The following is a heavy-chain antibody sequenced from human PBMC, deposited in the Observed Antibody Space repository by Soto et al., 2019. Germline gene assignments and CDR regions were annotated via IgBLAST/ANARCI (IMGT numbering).Heavy chain of an antibody. CDR1: GYTFTSYG. Sequence: QVQLVQSGAEVKKPGASVKVSCKASGYTFTSYGISWVRQAPGQGLEWMGWISAYNGNTNYAQKLQGRVTMTTDTSTSTANMELRSLRSDDTAVYYCARGPRTNYYDSSVFGGEFDPWGQGTLVTVSS. J-gene: IGHJ5*02. CDR3: ARGPRTNYYDSSVFGGEFDP. V-gene: IGHV1-18*01. D-gene: IGHD3-22*01. CDR2: ISAYNGNT.